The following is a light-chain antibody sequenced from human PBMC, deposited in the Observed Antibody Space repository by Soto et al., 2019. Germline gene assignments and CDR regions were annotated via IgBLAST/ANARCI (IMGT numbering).Light chain of an antibody. CDR2: DAS. V-gene: IGKV1-5*01. J-gene: IGKJ1*01. CDR1: QSISVW. CDR3: QQYYNYATLT. Sequence: DIQMTQSPSTLSASVGDRVTVTCRASQSISVWLAWYQQKPGKAPKVLNWDASSLQRGVPSRFSGSGSGTVSTLAISSLQPDDFATYDGQQYYNYATLTFGQGTKVEIK.